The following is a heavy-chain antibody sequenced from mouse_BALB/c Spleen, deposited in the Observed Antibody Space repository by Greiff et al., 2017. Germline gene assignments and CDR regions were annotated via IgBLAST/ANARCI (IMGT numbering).Heavy chain of an antibody. CDR3: ARGPPYYGSSYDAMDY. V-gene: IGHV5-6-5*01. Sequence: EVQLVESGGGLVKPGGSLKLSCAASGFTFSSYAMSWVRQTPEKRLEWVASISSGGSTYYPDSVKGRFTISRDNARNILYLQMSSLRSEDTAMYYCARGPPYYGSSYDAMDYWGQGTSVTVSS. CDR2: ISSGGST. J-gene: IGHJ4*01. CDR1: GFTFSSYA. D-gene: IGHD1-1*01.